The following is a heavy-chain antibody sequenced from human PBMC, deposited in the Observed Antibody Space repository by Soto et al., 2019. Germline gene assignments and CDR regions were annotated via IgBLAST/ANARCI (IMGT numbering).Heavy chain of an antibody. CDR1: GYTFSTYG. CDR3: ARLGQAWEILAP. V-gene: IGHV3-33*01. D-gene: IGHD1-26*01. J-gene: IGHJ5*02. CDR2: IWYDGTNK. Sequence: QVQLVESGGGVVQPGRSLRLSCAASGYTFSTYGMHWVRQAPGKGLEWVAVIWYDGTNKYYADSVKGRFTISRDDSKNTLYLQVNSLRAEDTAVYYCARLGQAWEILAPWGQGTLVTVSS.